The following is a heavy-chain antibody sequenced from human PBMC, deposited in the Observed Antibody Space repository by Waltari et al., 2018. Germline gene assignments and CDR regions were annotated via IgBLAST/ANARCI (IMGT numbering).Heavy chain of an antibody. CDR1: GFTVSSYY. V-gene: IGHV3-53*02. CDR3: ARVERGSGWFFDY. D-gene: IGHD6-19*01. Sequence: EVQLVETGGGLIQPGGSLRLSCAASGFTVSSYYMSWVRQAPGKGLQWVSVIYSGGRTYYADSVKGRFTISRDNSKNTLYLQMNSLRAEDTAVYYCARVERGSGWFFDYWGQGTLVTVSS. CDR2: IYSGGRT. J-gene: IGHJ4*02.